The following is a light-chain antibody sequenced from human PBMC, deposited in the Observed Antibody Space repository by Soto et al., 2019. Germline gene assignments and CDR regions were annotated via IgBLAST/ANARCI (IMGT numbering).Light chain of an antibody. CDR2: SNN. CDR3: STWDDSLNGVV. CDR1: TSNIGSNT. J-gene: IGLJ3*02. V-gene: IGLV1-44*01. Sequence: QLVLTQPPSASGTPGQRVTISCSGSTSNIGSNTVNWYQQLPRTAPKLLIYSNNERPSGVPDRFSGSKSGTSASLATSGLQSEDEADYYCSTWDDSLNGVVFGGVTKVTVL.